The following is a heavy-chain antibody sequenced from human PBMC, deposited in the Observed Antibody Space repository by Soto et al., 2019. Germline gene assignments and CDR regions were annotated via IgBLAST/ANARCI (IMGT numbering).Heavy chain of an antibody. D-gene: IGHD2-21*02. Sequence: PGESLKISCKGSGYSFTSYWIVLVRHMPGKGLECMGIIYPGDSDTRYSPSFQGQVTISADKSISTAYLQWSSLKASDTAMYYCARTVVTPIDYYYYGMDVWGQGTTVTVSS. V-gene: IGHV5-51*01. CDR1: GYSFTSYW. CDR3: ARTVVTPIDYYYYGMDV. J-gene: IGHJ6*02. CDR2: IYPGDSDT.